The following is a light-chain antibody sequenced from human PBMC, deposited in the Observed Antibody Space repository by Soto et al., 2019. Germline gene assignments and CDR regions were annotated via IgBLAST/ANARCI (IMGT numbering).Light chain of an antibody. V-gene: IGKV3-20*01. CDR3: QQYD. Sequence: DIVLTQSPCTLSLSPGERATLSCRTSESISSEYLAWYQQRPGHAPRLLIYGASSRATGVPDRFSGSGSGTDFTLNITRLEPEDFAVYYCQQYDFGGGTKVDIK. CDR1: ESISSEY. CDR2: GAS. J-gene: IGKJ4*01.